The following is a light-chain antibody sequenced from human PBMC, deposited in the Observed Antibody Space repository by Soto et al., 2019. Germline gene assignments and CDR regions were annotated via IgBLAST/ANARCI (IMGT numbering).Light chain of an antibody. J-gene: IGKJ2*01. CDR1: QSVSSSY. Sequence: EIVLTQSPGTLALSPGERATLSCRASQSVSSSYLAWYQQKPGQPPRLFIYGASSRATGIPDRVSGSGSGTDFTLTISILEPEDFAGYYCQQYGSSHPYTFGQGTKLEIK. V-gene: IGKV3-20*01. CDR3: QQYGSSHPYT. CDR2: GAS.